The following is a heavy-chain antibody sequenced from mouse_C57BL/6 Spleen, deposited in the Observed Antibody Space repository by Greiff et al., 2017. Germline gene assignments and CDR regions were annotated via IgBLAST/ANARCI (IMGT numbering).Heavy chain of an antibody. CDR1: GYTFTSYW. V-gene: IGHV1-64*01. Sequence: QVQLKQPGAELVKPGASVKLSCKASGYTFTSYWMHWVKQRPGQGLEWIGMIHPNSGSTNYNEKFKSKATLTVDKSSSTAYMQLSSLTSEDSAVYYCAREGFGGYYDADWGQGTLVTVSA. CDR2: IHPNSGST. CDR3: AREGFGGYYDAD. D-gene: IGHD2-3*01. J-gene: IGHJ3*01.